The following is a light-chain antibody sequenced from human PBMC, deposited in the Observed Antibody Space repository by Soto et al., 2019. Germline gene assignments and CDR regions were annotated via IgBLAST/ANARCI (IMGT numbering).Light chain of an antibody. CDR3: SSYAGNNVVI. CDR2: EVT. CDR1: SSDVGGYNY. V-gene: IGLV2-8*01. Sequence: QSALTQPPSASGSPRQSVTISCTGTSSDVGGYNYVSWYQQHPGKVPKLLIYEVTRRPSGVPDRFSGSKSGNTASLTVSALQAEDEAHYYFSSYAGNNVVIFGGGTQLTVL. J-gene: IGLJ2*01.